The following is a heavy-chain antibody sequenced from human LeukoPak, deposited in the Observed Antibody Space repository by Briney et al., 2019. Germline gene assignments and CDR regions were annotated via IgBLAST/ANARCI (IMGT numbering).Heavy chain of an antibody. CDR1: GFTFSDYW. Sequence: GGSLTLSCAASGFTFSDYWMHWVRQAPGKGLVWVSRISSDGSRVTYADSVKGRFTISRDNAKNTLYLQMNSLRAEDTAVYYCARDYGEYYYDSSGYYGGFDYWGQGTLVTVSS. V-gene: IGHV3-74*01. J-gene: IGHJ4*02. D-gene: IGHD3-22*01. CDR3: ARDYGEYYYDSSGYYGGFDY. CDR2: ISSDGSRV.